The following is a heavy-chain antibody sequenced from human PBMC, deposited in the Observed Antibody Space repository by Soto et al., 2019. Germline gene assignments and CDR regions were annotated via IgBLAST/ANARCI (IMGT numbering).Heavy chain of an antibody. CDR3: ARVGWHWVDY. Sequence: EVQLVESGGGLVQPGGSLRLSCAASGFTFSSCEMNWVRQAPGKGLEWVSYISSSGNTIYYADSVKGRFTISRDNAKNSLYLQMNSLRAEDTAVYYCARVGWHWVDYWGLGTLVTVSS. D-gene: IGHD3-10*01. J-gene: IGHJ4*02. CDR1: GFTFSSCE. CDR2: ISSSGNTI. V-gene: IGHV3-48*03.